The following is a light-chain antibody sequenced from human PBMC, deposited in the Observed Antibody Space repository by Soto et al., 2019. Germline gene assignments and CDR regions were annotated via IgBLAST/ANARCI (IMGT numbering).Light chain of an antibody. J-gene: IGKJ4*01. Sequence: DIQMTQSPSTLSASVGDGVTITCRASQSISTWLAWYQQKPGKAPKLLISAASTLQSGVPARFSGSGSGTDFTLSITSLQPEDFATYYCQQLNTYPVTFGGGTKVDIK. CDR3: QQLNTYPVT. CDR2: AAS. CDR1: QSISTW. V-gene: IGKV1-5*01.